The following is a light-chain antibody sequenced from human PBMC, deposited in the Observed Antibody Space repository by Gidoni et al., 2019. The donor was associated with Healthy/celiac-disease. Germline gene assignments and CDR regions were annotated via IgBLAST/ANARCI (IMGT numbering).Light chain of an antibody. J-gene: IGLJ2*01. CDR2: GKN. CDR1: SLRSYY. CDR3: NSRDSSGNHLV. V-gene: IGLV3-19*01. Sequence: SSELTQDPAVSVALGQTVRSTCQGDSLRSYYASWYQQKPGPAPVLVIYGKNNRPSGIPDRFSGSSSGNTASLTITGAQAEDEADYYGNSRDSSGNHLVFGGGTKLTVL.